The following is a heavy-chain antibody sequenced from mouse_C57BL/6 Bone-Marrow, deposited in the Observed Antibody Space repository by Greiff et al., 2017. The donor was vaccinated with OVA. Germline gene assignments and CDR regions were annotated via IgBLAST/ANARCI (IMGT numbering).Heavy chain of an antibody. CDR2: IYPRRGNT. D-gene: IGHD2-4*01. J-gene: IGHJ2*01. CDR1: GYTFTSYG. V-gene: IGHV1-81*01. Sequence: VPLQESGAELARPGASVKLSCKASGYTFTSYGISWVKQRTGQGLEWIGEIYPRRGNTYYNEKFKGKATLTADKSSSTAYMELRSLTSEDSAVYFCARSWHYDYDFDYWGQGTTLTVSS. CDR3: ARSWHYDYDFDY.